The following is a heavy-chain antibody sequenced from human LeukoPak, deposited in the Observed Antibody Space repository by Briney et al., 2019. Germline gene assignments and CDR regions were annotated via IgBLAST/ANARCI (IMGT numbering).Heavy chain of an antibody. J-gene: IGHJ6*02. CDR1: GFTFSSYE. CDR3: ARGSLTGEYGMDV. V-gene: IGHV3-48*03. D-gene: IGHD1-20*01. CDR2: ISSSGRTI. Sequence: GGSLRLSCAASGFTFSSYEMNWVRQAPGKGLEWISYISSSGRTIYYSDSVKGRFTISRDNAKNSLYLQMNSLRVEDTAVYYCARGSLTGEYGMDVWGQGTAVTVSS.